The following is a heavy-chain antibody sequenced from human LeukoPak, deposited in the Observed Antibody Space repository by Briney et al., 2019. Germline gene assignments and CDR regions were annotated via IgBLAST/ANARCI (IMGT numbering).Heavy chain of an antibody. V-gene: IGHV3-23*01. CDR3: ARDPYSGSYGNYYYYFMDV. CDR1: GLTFSSYG. CDR2: ISGGATT. D-gene: IGHD1-26*01. J-gene: IGHJ6*03. Sequence: PGGSLRLSCEASGLTFSSYGMSWVRQAPGKGLEWVSAISGGATTYYADSVKGRFTISRDNAKNSLYLQMNSLRAEDTALYHCARDPYSGSYGNYYYYFMDVWGKGTTVTISS.